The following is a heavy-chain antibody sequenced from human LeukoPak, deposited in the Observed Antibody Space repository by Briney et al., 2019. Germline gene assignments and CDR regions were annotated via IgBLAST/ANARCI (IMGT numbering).Heavy chain of an antibody. D-gene: IGHD6-19*01. CDR3: VTTTRSSGHDY. V-gene: IGHV3-23*01. CDR1: GFTFSSYA. Sequence: GGSLRLSCAASGFTFSSYAMSWVRQAPGKGLEWVSVVSANGAATHYADSVKGRFTISRDNAKNSLYLQMHSLRAEDTAVYYCVTTTRSSGHDYWGQGTPVTVSS. J-gene: IGHJ4*02. CDR2: VSANGAAT.